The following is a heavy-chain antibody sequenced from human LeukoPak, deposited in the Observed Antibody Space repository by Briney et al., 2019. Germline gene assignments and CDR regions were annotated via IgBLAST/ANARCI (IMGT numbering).Heavy chain of an antibody. CDR2: GGGYT. CDR3: AKSPVTIYFYYYGLDV. D-gene: IGHD4-17*01. J-gene: IGHJ6*02. V-gene: IGHV3-23*01. Sequence: GGGYTYYADSVKGRSTISRDNSKTTLYLQMGSLRAEDTALYYCAKSPVTIYFYYYGLDVWGQGTTVTVSS.